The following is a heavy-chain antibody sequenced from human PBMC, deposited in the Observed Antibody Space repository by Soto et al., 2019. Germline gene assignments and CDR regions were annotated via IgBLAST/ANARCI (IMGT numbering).Heavy chain of an antibody. CDR2: FSFYGRGDNT. D-gene: IGHD1-1*01. V-gene: IGHV3-23*01. J-gene: IGHJ4*02. CDR3: EKSLYNDNVCPKDQ. Sequence: EVQLLESGGGLVQPGGSLRLSCVCSGFTFSSYDMSWVREAPGKGLEWVSSFSFYGRGDNTYDADSVKGRFNIARDNSRNTVYLQMDNLGVEDTEVYYCEKSLYNDNVCPKDQWGQGTLVTVAS. CDR1: GFTFSSYD.